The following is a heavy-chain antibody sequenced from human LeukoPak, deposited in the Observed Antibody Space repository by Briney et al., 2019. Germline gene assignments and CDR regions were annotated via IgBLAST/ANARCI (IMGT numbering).Heavy chain of an antibody. Sequence: PSETLSLTCTVSGGSISSYYWSWIRQPPGKGLEWIGYIYYSGSTNYNPSLKSRVTISVDTSKNQFSLRLSSVTAADTAVYYCARDSDSSLAMGAFDIWGQGTMVTVSS. J-gene: IGHJ3*02. CDR3: ARDSDSSLAMGAFDI. D-gene: IGHD5-24*01. V-gene: IGHV4-59*12. CDR1: GGSISSYY. CDR2: IYYSGST.